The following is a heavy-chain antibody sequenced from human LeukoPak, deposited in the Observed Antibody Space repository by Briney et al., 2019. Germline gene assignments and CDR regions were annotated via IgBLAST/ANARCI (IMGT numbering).Heavy chain of an antibody. J-gene: IGHJ5*02. D-gene: IGHD2-2*01. CDR1: GGSISSHY. Sequence: SETLSLTCTVSGGSISSHYWSWIRQPPGKGLEWIGEINHSGSTNYNPSLKSRVTISVDTSKNQFSLKLSSVTAADTAVYYCARGRFGYCSSTSCLNWFDPWGQGTLVTVSS. CDR2: INHSGST. CDR3: ARGRFGYCSSTSCLNWFDP. V-gene: IGHV4-34*01.